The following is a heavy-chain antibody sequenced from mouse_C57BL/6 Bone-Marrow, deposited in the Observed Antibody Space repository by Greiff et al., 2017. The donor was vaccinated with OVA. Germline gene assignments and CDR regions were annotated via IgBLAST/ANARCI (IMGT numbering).Heavy chain of an antibody. CDR2: IYPRSGNT. D-gene: IGHD1-1*01. CDR1: GYTFTSYG. V-gene: IGHV1-81*01. J-gene: IGHJ2*01. Sequence: VKLQESGAELARPGASVKLSCKASGYTFTSYGISWVKQRTGQGLEWIGEIYPRSGNTYYNEKFKGKATLTADKSSSTAYMELRSLTSEDSAVYFCASEVYYGSSYSYWGQGTTLTVSS. CDR3: ASEVYYGSSYSY.